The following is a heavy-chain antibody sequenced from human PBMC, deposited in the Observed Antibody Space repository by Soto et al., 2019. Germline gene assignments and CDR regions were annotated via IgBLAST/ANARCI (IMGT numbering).Heavy chain of an antibody. J-gene: IGHJ6*02. D-gene: IGHD2-8*02. CDR2: IYPGDSDT. CDR3: ARLHLVDYYYGMDV. CDR1: GYSFASYW. Sequence: GESLKISCKGSGYSFASYWIGWVRQMPGNDLEWMGIIYPGDSDTRYSPSFQGQVTISADKSISTAYLQWSSLKASDTAMYYYARLHLVDYYYGMDVWGQGTTVTVSS. V-gene: IGHV5-51*01.